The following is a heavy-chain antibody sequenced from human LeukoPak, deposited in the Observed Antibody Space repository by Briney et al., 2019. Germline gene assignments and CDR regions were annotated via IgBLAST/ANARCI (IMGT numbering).Heavy chain of an antibody. J-gene: IGHJ3*02. CDR3: ARNVVVTAGAFDI. V-gene: IGHV4-59*01. CDR1: GGSISGYY. CDR2: IYYSGST. D-gene: IGHD2-21*02. Sequence: SETLSHTCTVSGGSISGYYWSWIRQPPGKGLEWIGYIYYSGSTNYNPSLKSRVTISVDTSKNQFSLKLSSVTAADTAVYYCARNVVVTAGAFDIWGQGTMVTVSS.